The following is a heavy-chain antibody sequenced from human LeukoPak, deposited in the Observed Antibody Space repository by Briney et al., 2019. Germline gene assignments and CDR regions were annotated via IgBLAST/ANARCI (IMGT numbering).Heavy chain of an antibody. V-gene: IGHV4-34*01. CDR1: GGSFSGYY. CDR3: ARGRRGRALYYYYGMDV. J-gene: IGHJ6*02. D-gene: IGHD1-26*01. CDR2: INHSGST. Sequence: SETLSLTCAVYGGSFSGYYRSWIRQPPGKGLEWIGEINHSGSTNYNPSLKSRVTISADTSKNQFSLKLSSVTAADTAVYYCARGRRGRALYYYYGMDVWGQGTTVTVSS.